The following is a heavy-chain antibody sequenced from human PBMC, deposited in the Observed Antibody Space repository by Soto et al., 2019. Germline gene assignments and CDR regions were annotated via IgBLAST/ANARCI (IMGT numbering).Heavy chain of an antibody. D-gene: IGHD5-12*01. CDR2: IWYDGSNK. Sequence: ESGGGVVQPGRSLRLSCAASGFTFSSYGMHWVRQAPGKGLEWVAVIWYDGSNKYYADSVKGRFTISRDNSKNTLYLQMNSLRAEDTAVYYCARDRRRGYSGYDSPTPSFDYWGQGTLVTVSS. V-gene: IGHV3-33*01. CDR3: ARDRRRGYSGYDSPTPSFDY. CDR1: GFTFSSYG. J-gene: IGHJ4*02.